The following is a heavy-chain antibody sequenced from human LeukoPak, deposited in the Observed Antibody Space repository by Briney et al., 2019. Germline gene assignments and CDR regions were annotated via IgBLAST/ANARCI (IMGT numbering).Heavy chain of an antibody. Sequence: PSEILSLTCAVSGASISGSGYYWGWIRQPPGKGLEWIGNIYSSGSTYYNASLQSRVTISIDTSKNQFSLRLNSVTAADTAMYYCAKSGGYGLIDYWGQGTRVTVSS. CDR2: IYSSGST. CDR1: GASISGSGYY. J-gene: IGHJ4*02. CDR3: AKSGGYGLIDY. D-gene: IGHD1-26*01. V-gene: IGHV4-39*01.